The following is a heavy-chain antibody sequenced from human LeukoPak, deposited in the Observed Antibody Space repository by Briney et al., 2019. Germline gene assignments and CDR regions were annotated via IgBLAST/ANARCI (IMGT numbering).Heavy chain of an antibody. V-gene: IGHV4-34*01. Sequence: SETLSLTCAVYGGSFSGYYWSWIRQPPGKGLEWIGEINHRGSTNYNPSLKSRVTISVDTSKNQFSLKLSSVTAADTAVYYCARGPSAYCTNGVCCTGEDYWGQGTLVTVSS. D-gene: IGHD2-8*01. J-gene: IGHJ4*02. CDR3: ARGPSAYCTNGVCCTGEDY. CDR1: GGSFSGYY. CDR2: INHRGST.